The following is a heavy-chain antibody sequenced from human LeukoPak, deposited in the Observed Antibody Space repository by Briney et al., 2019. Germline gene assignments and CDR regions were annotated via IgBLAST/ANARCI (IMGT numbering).Heavy chain of an antibody. J-gene: IGHJ4*02. Sequence: ETLSLTCTVSGGSVSSGGYYWSWIRQPPEKGLEFIGYIYYTGSTNYNPSLKSRVTISVDTSKNQFSLKLSSVTAADTAVYYCASVSRGYYYDSSDSRWGQGTLVTVSS. V-gene: IGHV4-61*08. CDR2: IYYTGST. D-gene: IGHD3-22*01. CDR1: GGSVSSGGYY. CDR3: ASVSRGYYYDSSDSR.